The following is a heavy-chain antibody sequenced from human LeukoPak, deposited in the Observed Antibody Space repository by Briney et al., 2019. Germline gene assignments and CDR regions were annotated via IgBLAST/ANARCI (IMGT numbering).Heavy chain of an antibody. CDR1: GFTLSNYW. CDR2: IRRDGSET. D-gene: IGHD3-9*01. Sequence: GESLTLSCAASGFTLSNYWMSWVRRAPGKGLEWVGNIRRDGSETHYGDFVMGRFTTARDNAKTSLYPPMNTLRAEDTAVSYCATDSFDSGSSPSDFWGQGTLVIVSS. J-gene: IGHJ4*02. CDR3: ATDSFDSGSSPSDF. V-gene: IGHV3-7*01.